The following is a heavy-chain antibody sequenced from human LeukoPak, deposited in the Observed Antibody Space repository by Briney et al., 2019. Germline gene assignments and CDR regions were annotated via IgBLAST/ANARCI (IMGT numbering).Heavy chain of an antibody. J-gene: IGHJ6*04. D-gene: IGHD3-10*01. CDR2: IISSGSTI. Sequence: PGGSLRLSCAASGFTFSSYEMNWVRQLPGKGLEWVSYIISSGSTIYYADSVKDRFTISRDNAKNSLYLQMNSLRAEDTTVYLIGGVWGKGTTVTISS. V-gene: IGHV3-48*03. CDR3: GGV. CDR1: GFTFSSYE.